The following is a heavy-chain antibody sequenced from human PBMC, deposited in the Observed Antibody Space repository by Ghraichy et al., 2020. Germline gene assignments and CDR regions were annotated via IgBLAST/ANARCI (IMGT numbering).Heavy chain of an antibody. Sequence: SETLSLTCAVYGGSFSGYYWSWIRQPPGKGLEWIGEINHSGSTNYNPSLKSRVTISVDTSKNQFSLKLSSVTAADTAVYYCARATNSRGKQWLARSRRQGNLKEYYYYGMDVWGQGTTVTVSS. CDR2: INHSGST. J-gene: IGHJ6*02. CDR1: GGSFSGYY. CDR3: ARATNSRGKQWLARSRRQGNLKEYYYYGMDV. D-gene: IGHD6-19*01. V-gene: IGHV4-34*01.